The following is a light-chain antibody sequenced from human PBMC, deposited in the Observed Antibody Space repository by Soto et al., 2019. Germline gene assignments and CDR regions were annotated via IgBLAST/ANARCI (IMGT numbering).Light chain of an antibody. CDR1: QSLLHSNGNIF. J-gene: IGKJ2*01. CDR2: LGF. Sequence: DIVLTQSPLSLPVTPGEPASISCRSSQSLLHSNGNIFLDWYLQKPGQSPQLLIYLGFNRASGVPDRVSGSAAGTDFTLKISRVEAEDAGVYYCMQALQTPYTFGQGTKLEIK. CDR3: MQALQTPYT. V-gene: IGKV2-28*01.